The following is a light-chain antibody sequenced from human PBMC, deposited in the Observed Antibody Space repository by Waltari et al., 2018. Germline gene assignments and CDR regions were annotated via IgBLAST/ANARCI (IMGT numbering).Light chain of an antibody. V-gene: IGKV3-11*01. J-gene: IGKJ3*01. CDR2: DAS. Sequence: EIVLTQSPATLSLSPGERATLSCRASQSVTNPLAWYQQKPAQSPRLLIYDASNRATGIPARFSGSGSGTDFTLTISSLEPEDFAVYYCQHRGHWPPDATFGPGTKVDIK. CDR1: QSVTNP. CDR3: QHRGHWPPDAT.